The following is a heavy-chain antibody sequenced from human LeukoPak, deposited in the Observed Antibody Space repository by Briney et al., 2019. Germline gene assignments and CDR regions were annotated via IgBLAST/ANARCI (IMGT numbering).Heavy chain of an antibody. CDR2: INPNSGGT. D-gene: IGHD6-13*01. V-gene: IGHV1-2*02. CDR1: GYTFTGYY. CDR3: AGGCFKSYSNPPHRFDP. Sequence: GASVKVSCKASGYTFTGYYMHWVRQAPGQGLEWMGWINPNSGGTNYAQKCQGRVTMTSDTSISTAYIELSSLRSEDTAVYYCAGGCFKSYSNPPHRFDPWGQGTLVTVSS. J-gene: IGHJ5*02.